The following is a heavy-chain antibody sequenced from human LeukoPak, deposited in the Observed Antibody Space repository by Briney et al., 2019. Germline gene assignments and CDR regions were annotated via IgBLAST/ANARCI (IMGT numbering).Heavy chain of an antibody. V-gene: IGHV3-30-3*01. CDR1: GFTFSSYA. CDR2: ISYDGSNK. CDR3: AKGRYSGYDYYYYYGMDV. Sequence: SGGSLRLSCAASGFTFSSYAMHWVRQAPGKGLEWVAVISYDGSNKYYADSVKGRFTISRDNSKNTLYLQMNSLRAEDTAVYYCAKGRYSGYDYYYYYGMDVWGQGTTVTVSS. D-gene: IGHD5-12*01. J-gene: IGHJ6*02.